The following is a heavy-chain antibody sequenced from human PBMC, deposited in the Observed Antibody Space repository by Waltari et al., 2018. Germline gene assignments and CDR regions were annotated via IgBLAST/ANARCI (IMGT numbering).Heavy chain of an antibody. CDR3: VRAASDFLEWLLV. D-gene: IGHD3-3*01. CDR2: IIPIRGTA. V-gene: IGHV1-69*01. Sequence: QVQLVQSGAEVKKPGSSVKVSCKASGGTFSSYAISRVRQAPGQGLEWVGGIIPIRGTANDPQKFQGRVTITADESTSTAYMELSSLRSEDTAVYYCVRAASDFLEWLLVWGQGTLVTVSS. CDR1: GGTFSSYA. J-gene: IGHJ4*02.